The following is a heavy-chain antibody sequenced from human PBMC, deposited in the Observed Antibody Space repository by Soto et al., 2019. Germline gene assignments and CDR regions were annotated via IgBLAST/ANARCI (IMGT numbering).Heavy chain of an antibody. J-gene: IGHJ6*02. CDR3: ARVLYYGSGSYSPYGMDV. CDR1: GVSFNNNG. Sequence: QVQLVQSGAEVKKPGSSVKVSCKTSGVSFNNNGIGWVRQAPGHGLEWMGGVSPTFRTSNYARKFQGRISITADASTGTVNMELRSLTSEDTAQYYCARVLYYGSGSYSPYGMDVWGQGTTVTVSS. V-gene: IGHV1-69*01. CDR2: VSPTFRTS. D-gene: IGHD3-10*01.